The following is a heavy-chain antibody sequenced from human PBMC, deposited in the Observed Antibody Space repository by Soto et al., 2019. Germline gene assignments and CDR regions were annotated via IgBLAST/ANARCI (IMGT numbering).Heavy chain of an antibody. J-gene: IGHJ6*02. CDR1: GFTFSSYD. D-gene: IGHD2-15*01. V-gene: IGHV3-13*01. Sequence: GGSLRLSCAASGFTFSSYDMHWVRQATGKGLEWVSAIGTAGDTYYPGSVKGRFTISRENAKNSLYLQMNSLRAEDTAVYYCERAGKILFMDVWGQGTTVTVSS. CDR3: ERAGKILFMDV. CDR2: IGTAGDT.